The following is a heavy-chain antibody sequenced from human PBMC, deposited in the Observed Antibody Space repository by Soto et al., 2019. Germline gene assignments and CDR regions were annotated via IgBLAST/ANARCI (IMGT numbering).Heavy chain of an antibody. CDR2: ISAYNGNT. CDR1: GYTFTSYG. V-gene: IGHV1-18*01. J-gene: IGHJ5*02. Sequence: QVQLVQSGAEVKKPGASVKVSCKASGYTFTSYGISWVRQAPGQGLEWMGWISAYNGNTNYAQKLQGRVTMTTDTSTSTAYMELRRLRSDDTAVYYCARESRPIYCSGGSCYSEGSWFDPWGQGTLITVSS. CDR3: ARESRPIYCSGGSCYSEGSWFDP. D-gene: IGHD2-15*01.